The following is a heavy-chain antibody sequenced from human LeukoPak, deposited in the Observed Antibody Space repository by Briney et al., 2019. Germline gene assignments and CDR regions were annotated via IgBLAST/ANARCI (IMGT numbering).Heavy chain of an antibody. CDR2: ISGSGGST. CDR1: GFTFSSYA. V-gene: IGHV3-23*01. CDR3: ARGLYYMDV. Sequence: GGSLRLSCAASGFTFSSYAMSWVRQAPGKGLEWVSAISGSGGSTYYADSVKGRFTISRDNAKNSLYLQMNSLKAEDTAVYYCARGLYYMDVWGKGTTVTVSS. J-gene: IGHJ6*03.